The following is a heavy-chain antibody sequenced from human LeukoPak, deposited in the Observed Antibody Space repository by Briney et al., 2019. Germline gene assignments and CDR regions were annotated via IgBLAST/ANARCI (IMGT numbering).Heavy chain of an antibody. Sequence: GGSLRLSCAASGFTFSSYSMNWVRQAPGKGLEWVSYISSSSSTIDYADSVKGRFTISRDNAKNSLYLQMNSLRDEDTAVYYCARVPYYYDSSGPRGWGQGTLVTVSS. CDR3: ARVPYYYDSSGPRG. CDR1: GFTFSSYS. CDR2: ISSSSSTI. D-gene: IGHD3-22*01. J-gene: IGHJ4*02. V-gene: IGHV3-48*02.